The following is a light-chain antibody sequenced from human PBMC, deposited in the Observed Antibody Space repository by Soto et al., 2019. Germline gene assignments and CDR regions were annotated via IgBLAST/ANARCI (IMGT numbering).Light chain of an antibody. J-gene: IGLJ1*01. CDR1: SSDVGGYNY. CDR2: EVS. CDR3: SSYTSSSIDYV. V-gene: IGLV2-14*01. Sequence: QSALTQPASVSGSPGQSITISCTGTSSDVGGYNYVSWYQQHPGKAPKLMIYEVSNRPXXXXXXXSGSKSGNTASLTISGXXXXXXXXXXCSSYTSSSIDYVFGTGTKVTVL.